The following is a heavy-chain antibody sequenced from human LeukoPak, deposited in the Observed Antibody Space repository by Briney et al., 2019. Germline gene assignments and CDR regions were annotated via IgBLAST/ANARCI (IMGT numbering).Heavy chain of an antibody. D-gene: IGHD5-18*01. CDR3: ARGNGNTAMNLDY. CDR2: INPSGGST. Sequence: ASVKVSCKASGYTFTSYYVHWVRQAPGQGLEWMGVINPSGGSTTYAQKFQGRVTMARDTSTSTVYMELSSLRSEDTAVYYCARGNGNTAMNLDYWGLGTLVTISS. J-gene: IGHJ4*02. V-gene: IGHV1-46*01. CDR1: GYTFTSYY.